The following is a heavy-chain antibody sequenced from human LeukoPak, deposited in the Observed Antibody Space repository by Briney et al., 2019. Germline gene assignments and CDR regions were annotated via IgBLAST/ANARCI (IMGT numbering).Heavy chain of an antibody. CDR3: ARQYCSGGDCYFFD. V-gene: IGHV3-33*08. D-gene: IGHD2-15*01. J-gene: IGHJ4*02. CDR1: GFTFSSYG. CDR2: IWYDGNNK. Sequence: GGSLRLSCAASGFTFSSYGMHWVRQAPGKGLEWVALIWYDGNNKYYADSVKGRFIISGDNSKNTLYLQMNSLRAEDTALYYCARQYCSGGDCYFFDWGQGTLVTVSS.